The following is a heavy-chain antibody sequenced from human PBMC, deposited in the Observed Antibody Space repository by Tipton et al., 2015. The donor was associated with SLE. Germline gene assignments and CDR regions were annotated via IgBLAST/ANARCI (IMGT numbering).Heavy chain of an antibody. CDR2: INAGNGNT. Sequence: QSGAEVKKPGASVKVSCKASGYTFTSYAMHWVRQAPGQRLEWMGWINAGNGNTKYSQKFQGRVTITRDTSASTAYMELSSLRSEDTAVYYCARGSCSGGSCYSGASDIWGQGTMVTVSS. V-gene: IGHV1-3*01. CDR1: GYTFTSYA. D-gene: IGHD2-15*01. CDR3: ARGSCSGGSCYSGASDI. J-gene: IGHJ3*02.